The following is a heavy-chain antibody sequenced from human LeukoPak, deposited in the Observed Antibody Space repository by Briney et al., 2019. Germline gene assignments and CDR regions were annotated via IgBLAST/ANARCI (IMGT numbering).Heavy chain of an antibody. CDR3: ARHKSKEEGSYHFDY. V-gene: IGHV5-51*01. CDR2: INLGDSDT. Sequence: GESLKISCKGSGYKFSNYWIGWVRQMPGKGLEWMGIINLGDSDTGYSPSFQGQVTFSADKSISTAYLQWSSLKASDTAMYYCARHKSKEEGSYHFDYWGQGTLVTVSS. D-gene: IGHD2-15*01. J-gene: IGHJ4*02. CDR1: GYKFSNYW.